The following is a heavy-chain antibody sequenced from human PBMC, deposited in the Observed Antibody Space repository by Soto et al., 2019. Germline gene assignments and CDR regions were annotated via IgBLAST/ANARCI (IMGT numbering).Heavy chain of an antibody. Sequence: ASVKVSCKASGYTFTGYYMHWLRQAPGQGLEWMGWINPNSGGTNYAQKFQGWVTMTRDTSISTAYMELSRLRSDDTAVYYCARSYCSSTSCYGYYYYMDVWGKGTTVTVSS. CDR2: INPNSGGT. D-gene: IGHD2-2*01. CDR3: ARSYCSSTSCYGYYYYMDV. V-gene: IGHV1-2*04. CDR1: GYTFTGYY. J-gene: IGHJ6*03.